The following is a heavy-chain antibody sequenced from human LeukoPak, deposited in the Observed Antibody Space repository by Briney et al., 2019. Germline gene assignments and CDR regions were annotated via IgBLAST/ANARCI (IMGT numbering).Heavy chain of an antibody. CDR2: IKWDGGST. V-gene: IGHV3-20*01. CDR1: GFTFDDYA. J-gene: IGHJ4*02. D-gene: IGHD6-13*01. CDR3: ARGAGSSWYFYFDY. Sequence: RSGRSLRLSCAASGFTFDDYAMHWVRQAPGKGLEWVSGIKWDGGSTGYADSVKGRFTISRDNAKNSLYLQMNSLRVEDTAVYHCARGAGSSWYFYFDYWGQETLVTVSS.